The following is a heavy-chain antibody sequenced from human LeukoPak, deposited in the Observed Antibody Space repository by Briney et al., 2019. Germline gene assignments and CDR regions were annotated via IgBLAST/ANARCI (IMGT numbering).Heavy chain of an antibody. CDR2: IYTSGST. CDR3: ASNSGYGVYYYMDV. V-gene: IGHV4-61*02. D-gene: IGHD5-12*01. J-gene: IGHJ6*03. CDR1: GGSISSGSYY. Sequence: PSETPSLTCTVSGGSISSGSYYWSWIRQPAGKGLEWIGRIYTSGSTNYNPSLKSRVTISVDTSKNQFSLKLSSVTAADTAVYYCASNSGYGVYYYMDVWGKGTTVTVSS.